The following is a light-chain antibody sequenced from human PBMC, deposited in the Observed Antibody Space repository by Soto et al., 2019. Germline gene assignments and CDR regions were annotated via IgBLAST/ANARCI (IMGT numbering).Light chain of an antibody. J-gene: IGLJ3*02. CDR1: TGAVTSGYY. Sequence: QAVVTQEPSLTVSPGGTVTLTCASSTGAVTSGYYPNWFQQQPGQAPRPLIYSTSNKPSWTPARFSGSLLGGTAALTLSGGQAEDEVEYYCLFYDGGAQPLVFGGGTKLTVL. V-gene: IGLV7-43*01. CDR3: LFYDGGAQPLV. CDR2: STS.